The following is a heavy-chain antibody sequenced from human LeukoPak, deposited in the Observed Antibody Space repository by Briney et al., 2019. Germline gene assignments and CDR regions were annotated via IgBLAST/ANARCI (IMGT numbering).Heavy chain of an antibody. CDR2: ISSSSSTI. CDR1: GFTFSSYS. J-gene: IGHJ4*02. V-gene: IGHV3-48*04. D-gene: IGHD3-16*02. Sequence: PGGSLRLSCAASGFTFSSYSMNWVRQAPGKGLEWVSYISSSSSTIYYADSVKGRFTISRDNAKNSLYLQMNSLKAEDTAVYYCARDFSDYVWGSYRYTPDYWGQGTLVTVSS. CDR3: ARDFSDYVWGSYRYTPDY.